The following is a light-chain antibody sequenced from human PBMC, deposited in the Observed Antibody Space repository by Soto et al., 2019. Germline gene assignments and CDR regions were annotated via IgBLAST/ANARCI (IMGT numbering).Light chain of an antibody. CDR1: SSNIGAGYD. CDR2: GNS. CDR3: QSYDSSLSGSV. J-gene: IGLJ2*01. V-gene: IGLV1-40*01. Sequence: QSVLTQPPSVSGAPGQRVTISCTGSSSNIGAGYDVHWYEQLPGTDPKLLIYGNSNRPSGVPDRFSGSKSGTSASLAITGLQAEDEADSYCQSYDSSLSGSVFGGGTKLTVL.